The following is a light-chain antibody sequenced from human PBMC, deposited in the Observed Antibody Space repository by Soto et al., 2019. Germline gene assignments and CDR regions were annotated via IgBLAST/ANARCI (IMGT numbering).Light chain of an antibody. CDR1: SSDVGGYNY. V-gene: IGLV2-8*01. Sequence: QSALTQPPSASGSPGQSVTISCTGTSSDVGGYNYVSWYQQHPGKAPKLMIYEVSKRPSGVPDRFSGSKSGNTASLTVSGLQAEDEGDYYCSSYAGSNNVYVFGAGTKVTVL. CDR3: SSYAGSNNVYV. J-gene: IGLJ1*01. CDR2: EVS.